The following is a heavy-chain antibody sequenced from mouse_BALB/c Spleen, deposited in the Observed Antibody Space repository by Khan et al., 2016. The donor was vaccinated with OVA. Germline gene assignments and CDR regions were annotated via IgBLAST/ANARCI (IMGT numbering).Heavy chain of an antibody. J-gene: IGHJ2*01. Sequence: EVELVESGGGLVQPGGSLKLSCAASGCTLSSYGMSWVRQTPDKRLELVATINSNGGSTYYTDSVKGRFTISRDNAKNTLYLQMNSLKSEATAMYYCARMARTINWGQGTTLTVSS. V-gene: IGHV5-6-3*01. CDR1: GCTLSSYG. CDR2: INSNGGST. CDR3: ARMARTIN.